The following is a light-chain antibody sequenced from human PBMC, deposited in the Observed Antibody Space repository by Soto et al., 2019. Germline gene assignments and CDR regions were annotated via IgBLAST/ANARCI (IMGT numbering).Light chain of an antibody. J-gene: IGKJ4*01. Sequence: EFVLTQSPGTLSLSPGERATLSCRASQSVGSNSLAWYQQKPGHAPRILIYGASTRATGIPDRFSGSGSGTDFTLTISRLEPEDFAVYYCQHYGTSPPLTFGGGTKVEIK. CDR3: QHYGTSPPLT. CDR1: QSVGSNS. V-gene: IGKV3-20*01. CDR2: GAS.